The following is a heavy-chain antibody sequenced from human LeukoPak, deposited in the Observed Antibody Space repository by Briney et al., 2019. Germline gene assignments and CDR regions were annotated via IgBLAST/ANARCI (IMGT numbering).Heavy chain of an antibody. CDR3: ARGGTVVRGADDPFDV. D-gene: IGHD3-10*01. CDR1: GYTFTDYY. Sequence: ASVKVSCKASGYTFTDYYIHWVRQAPGLGLEWMAWIYPDSGGTKYAQKFQGRVTMTRDTSTSTAYMELSRLRSDDTAFYYCARGGTVVRGADDPFDVWGQGTIITISS. J-gene: IGHJ3*01. V-gene: IGHV1-2*02. CDR2: IYPDSGGT.